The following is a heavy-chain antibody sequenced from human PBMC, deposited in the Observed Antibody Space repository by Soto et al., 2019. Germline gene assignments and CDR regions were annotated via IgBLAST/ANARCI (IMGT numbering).Heavy chain of an antibody. CDR2: KHFSGST. CDR1: GVSIRSNY. D-gene: IGHD1-26*01. V-gene: IGHV4-59*08. Sequence: QVQLQESGPGLVKPSETLSLTCTVSGVSIRSNYWIWIRQAPGKGMEWIGYKHFSGSTKDNPSLNSRVTTSIGTCNNRFSLKVTSVTVSDAAVYYCARQYSIAFDYWCQGTLDTVSS. J-gene: IGHJ4*02. CDR3: ARQYSIAFDY.